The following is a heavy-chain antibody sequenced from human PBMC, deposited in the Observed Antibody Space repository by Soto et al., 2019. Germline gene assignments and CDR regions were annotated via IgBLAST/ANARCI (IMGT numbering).Heavy chain of an antibody. CDR3: ARVGGHILTGRTRDY. V-gene: IGHV1-69*02. CDR2: IIPILGIA. CDR1: GGTFSSYT. Sequence: QVLLVQSGAEVKKPGSSVKVSCKASGGTFSSYTISWVRQAPGQGLEWMGRIIPILGIANYAQKFQGRVTITADKSTSTAYMELSSLRSEDTAVYYCARVGGHILTGRTRDYWGQGTLVTVSS. D-gene: IGHD3-9*01. J-gene: IGHJ4*02.